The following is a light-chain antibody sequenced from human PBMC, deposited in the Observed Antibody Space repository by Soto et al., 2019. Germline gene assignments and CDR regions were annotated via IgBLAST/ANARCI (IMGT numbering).Light chain of an antibody. CDR3: CSYAGSNTLI. Sequence: QSALTQPPSASGSPGQSVTISCTGTSSDVGIFNYVSWYQQHPDQAPKLLIFEVNKRPSGVPDRFSASKSGNTASLTVSGLQAEDEADYYCCSYAGSNTLIFCGGTKLTVL. CDR1: SSDVGIFNY. CDR2: EVN. J-gene: IGLJ2*01. V-gene: IGLV2-8*01.